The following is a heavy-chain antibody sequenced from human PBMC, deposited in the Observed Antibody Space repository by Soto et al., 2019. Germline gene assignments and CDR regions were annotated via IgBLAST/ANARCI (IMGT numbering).Heavy chain of an antibody. CDR3: ARVRREYDNSGPVDY. J-gene: IGHJ4*02. V-gene: IGHV4-30-2*01. CDR2: IYYGGST. Sequence: PSETLSLTCAVSGGSISSGDYSWNWIRQPPGKGQEWIGYIYYGGSTYYNPSLQSRVTMSVDRSRNQFSLKLNSVTAADTAVYYCARVRREYDNSGPVDYWGQGTLVTVPS. D-gene: IGHD3-22*01. CDR1: GGSISSGDYS.